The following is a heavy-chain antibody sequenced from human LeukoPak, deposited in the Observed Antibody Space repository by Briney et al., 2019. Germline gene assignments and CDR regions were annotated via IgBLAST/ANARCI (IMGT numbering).Heavy chain of an antibody. J-gene: IGHJ3*02. V-gene: IGHV4-59*07. CDR2: IYYSGRT. Sequence: SDPLSLTCTVSDGSISDYYWSWIRQSPGKGLEWIGFIYYSGRTNSNPSLKSRVTISIDTSKNQFSLKLSSVTAADTAVYYCATGGSYGAFDIWGQGTLVTVSS. CDR1: DGSISDYY. CDR3: ATGGSYGAFDI. D-gene: IGHD1-26*01.